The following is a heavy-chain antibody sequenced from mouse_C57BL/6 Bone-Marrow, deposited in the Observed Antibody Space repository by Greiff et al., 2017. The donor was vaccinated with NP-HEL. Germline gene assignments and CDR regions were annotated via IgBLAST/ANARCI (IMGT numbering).Heavy chain of an antibody. CDR1: GYSFTGYF. Sequence: EVQLQESGPELVKPGDSVKISCKASGYSFTGYFMNWVMQSHGKSLEWIGRINPYNGDTFYNQKFKGKATLTVDKSSSTAHMELRSLTSEDSAVYYCAREGTTVVPGDYWGQGTSVTVSS. V-gene: IGHV1-20*01. J-gene: IGHJ4*01. CDR3: AREGTTVVPGDY. D-gene: IGHD1-1*01. CDR2: INPYNGDT.